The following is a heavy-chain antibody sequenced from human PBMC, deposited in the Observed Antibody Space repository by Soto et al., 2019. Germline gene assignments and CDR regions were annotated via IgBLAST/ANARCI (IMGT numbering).Heavy chain of an antibody. V-gene: IGHV4-59*08. Sequence: ETPSLTCTVPDGSISNYYWSWIRQPPGRGLEWIGHIFYSGSTNYNPALKSRVTISVDTSKSQFSLNLRSVTAADTAVYYCARNMAYWGQGTLVTVSS. J-gene: IGHJ4*02. CDR2: IFYSGST. CDR3: ARNMAY. D-gene: IGHD3-10*01. CDR1: DGSISNYY.